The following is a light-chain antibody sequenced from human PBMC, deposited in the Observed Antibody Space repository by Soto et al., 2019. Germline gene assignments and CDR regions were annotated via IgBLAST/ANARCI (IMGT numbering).Light chain of an antibody. Sequence: EIVISQSPATLSLSHGERPSVSCRASQNVKKYLAWYQQKPGQAPRLLIYGTSNRATGIPDRFTGSGSGTEFTLTIIRLEREDFAVYYCQQYGSSLWTFGQGTKVDIK. CDR1: QNVKKY. CDR3: QQYGSSLWT. CDR2: GTS. J-gene: IGKJ1*01. V-gene: IGKV3-20*01.